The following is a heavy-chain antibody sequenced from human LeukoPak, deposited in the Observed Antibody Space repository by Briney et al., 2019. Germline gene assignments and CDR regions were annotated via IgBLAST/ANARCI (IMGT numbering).Heavy chain of an antibody. CDR2: IDPSGGST. D-gene: IGHD1/OR15-1a*01. Sequence: ASVKVSCKASEYTFTSYYMHWVRQAPGQGLEWMGIIDPSGGSTSYAQKFQGRVTVTRDTSTSTVYMELSSLRSEDTAVYYCAREPGVNMYYFDYWGQGTLVTVSS. J-gene: IGHJ4*02. V-gene: IGHV1-46*01. CDR3: AREPGVNMYYFDY. CDR1: EYTFTSYY.